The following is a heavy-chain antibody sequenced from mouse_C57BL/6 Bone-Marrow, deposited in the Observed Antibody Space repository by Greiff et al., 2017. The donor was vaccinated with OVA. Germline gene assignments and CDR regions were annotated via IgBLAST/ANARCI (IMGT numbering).Heavy chain of an antibody. CDR3: ARGDGIESWFAY. V-gene: IGHV1-59*01. D-gene: IGHD1-1*01. CDR2: IDPSGSYT. J-gene: IGHJ3*01. Sequence: QVQLQQPGAELVRPGTSVKLSCKASGYTFTSYWMRWVKQRPGQGLEWIGVIDPSGSYTNYNHKFMGNATLTVDTSSSTADMQLSSLTSKDSAVDYCARGDGIESWFAYWGQGTLVTVSA. CDR1: GYTFTSYW.